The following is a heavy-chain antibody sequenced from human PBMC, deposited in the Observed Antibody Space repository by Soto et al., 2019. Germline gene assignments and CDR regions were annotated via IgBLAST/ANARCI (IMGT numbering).Heavy chain of an antibody. CDR1: GGTFSSSA. CDR3: ARDNDRLQLGGNYYYILDV. V-gene: IGHV1-69*12. CDR2: IIPLVRTP. D-gene: IGHD4-4*01. J-gene: IGHJ6*04. Sequence: QVQLVQSGAEMKEPGSSVKVSCKTSGGTFSSSAISWLRQAPGQGLEWMGGIIPLVRTPDYAQKFQGRVTIAADESTSTAYMELSSLRSEDMAVYYCARDNDRLQLGGNYYYILDVWGKGTTITVSS.